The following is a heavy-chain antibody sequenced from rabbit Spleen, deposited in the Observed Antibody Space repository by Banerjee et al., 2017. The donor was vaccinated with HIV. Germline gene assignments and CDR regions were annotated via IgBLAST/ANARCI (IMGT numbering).Heavy chain of an antibody. CDR2: IVTGSGGFT. CDR1: GISFSGSYY. D-gene: IGHD1-1*01. CDR3: ARDSSSSSSSYGFDL. J-gene: IGHJ6*01. V-gene: IGHV1S40*01. Sequence: QSLEESGGDLVKPGASLTLTCKASGISFSGSYYMCWVRQAPGKGLEWIACIVTGSGGFTYSASWAHRRFTCTKTSSTTVTLQMNRLTAADTATYFCARDSSSSSSSYGFDLWGPGTLVTVS.